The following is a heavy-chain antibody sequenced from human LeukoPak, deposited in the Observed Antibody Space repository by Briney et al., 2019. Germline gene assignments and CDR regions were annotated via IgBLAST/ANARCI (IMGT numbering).Heavy chain of an antibody. CDR3: ARDLRYLDWSDKRDWFDP. D-gene: IGHD3-9*01. J-gene: IGHJ5*02. CDR2: MHLNSGCT. V-gene: IGHV1-2*02. Sequence: ASVKLSCKAAGYTLTGYDMNWVRQAPGPGLGWMGRMHLNSGCTNFAQKFQGRVTMTRDTSISTSYMELSRLRSDDTAVYDCARDLRYLDWSDKRDWFDPWGQGTLVTVSS. CDR1: GYTLTGYD.